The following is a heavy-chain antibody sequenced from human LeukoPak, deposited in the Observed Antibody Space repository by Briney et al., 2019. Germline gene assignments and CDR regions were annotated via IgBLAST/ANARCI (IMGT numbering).Heavy chain of an antibody. CDR1: GYSISSGYY. Sequence: PSETLSLTCTVSGYSISSGYYWGWIRQPPGKGLEWIGSIYHSGSTYYNPSLKSRVTISVDTSKNQFSLKLSSVTAADTAVYYCARVAVVVIYDHFDYWGQGTLVTVSS. V-gene: IGHV4-38-2*02. D-gene: IGHD3-22*01. CDR2: IYHSGST. J-gene: IGHJ4*02. CDR3: ARVAVVVIYDHFDY.